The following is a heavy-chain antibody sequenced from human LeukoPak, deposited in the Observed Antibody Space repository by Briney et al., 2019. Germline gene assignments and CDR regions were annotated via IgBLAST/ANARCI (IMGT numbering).Heavy chain of an antibody. CDR2: ISGSGGST. CDR1: GFTFSRHA. D-gene: IGHD2-21*01. V-gene: IGHV3-23*01. CDR3: AKVKRSVAPDAFDI. Sequence: GGSLRLSCAASGFTFSRHAMSWVPRARGRGLEWVSAISGSGGSTYYADSVKGRFTISRDNSKNTLYLQMNSLRAEDTAVYYCAKVKRSVAPDAFDIWGQGTMVTVSS. J-gene: IGHJ3*02.